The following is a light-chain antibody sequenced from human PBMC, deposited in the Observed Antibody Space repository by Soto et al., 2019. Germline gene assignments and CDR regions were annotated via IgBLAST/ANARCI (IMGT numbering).Light chain of an antibody. CDR3: QQYGNSPPYT. J-gene: IGKJ2*01. CDR2: GAS. V-gene: IGKV3-20*01. CDR1: QSVSSGY. Sequence: EIVLTQSPGTLSLSRGERATLSCRASQSVSSGYLAWYQQKPGQAPRLLIYGASSRATGIPDRFSGSGSGTDFTLTISRLEPEDFAFYYCQQYGNSPPYTFGQGTKLEI.